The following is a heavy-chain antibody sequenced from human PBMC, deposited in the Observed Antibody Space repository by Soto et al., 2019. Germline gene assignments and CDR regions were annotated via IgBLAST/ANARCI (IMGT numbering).Heavy chain of an antibody. CDR1: GGTFSSYA. J-gene: IGHJ4*02. CDR3: ARGWGYDSTDYYYAY. V-gene: IGHV1-69*01. CDR2: IIPIFGTA. Sequence: QVQLVQSGAEVKKPGSSVKVSYKASGGTFSSYAISWVRQAPGQGLEWMGGIIPIFGTANHAQKFQGRVTIIADESTSTVYMELSSLRSDDTAIYYCARGWGYDSTDYYYAYWGQGTLVIVSS. D-gene: IGHD3-22*01.